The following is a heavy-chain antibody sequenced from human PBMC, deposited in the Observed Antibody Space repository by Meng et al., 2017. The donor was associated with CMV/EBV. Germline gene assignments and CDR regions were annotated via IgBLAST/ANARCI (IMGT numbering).Heavy chain of an antibody. CDR2: INPNSGGT. D-gene: IGHD2-2*01. CDR1: GYTFTSYD. J-gene: IGHJ6*02. V-gene: IGHV1-2*02. Sequence: ASVKVSCKASGYTFTSYDINWVRQAPGQGLEWMGWINPNSGGTNYAQKFQGRVTMTRDTSISTAYMELSRLRSDDTAVYYCARDLHDCSSTSCYRYYYYYYGMDVWGQGTRVTVSS. CDR3: ARDLHDCSSTSCYRYYYYYYGMDV.